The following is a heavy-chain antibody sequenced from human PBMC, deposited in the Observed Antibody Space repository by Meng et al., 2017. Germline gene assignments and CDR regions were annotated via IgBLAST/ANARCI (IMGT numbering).Heavy chain of an antibody. CDR1: GYTFTSYA. D-gene: IGHD6-13*01. V-gene: IGHV1-3*01. CDR3: ARSLVSGFSPGIWYYFDY. Sequence: ASAKVSCKASGYTFTSYAMHWVRQAPGQRLEWMGWINAGNGNTQYSQKFQGRVTITRDTSVRTAYMELGSLRSEDTAVYYCARSLVSGFSPGIWYYFDYWGQGTLVTVSS. CDR2: INAGNGNT. J-gene: IGHJ4*02.